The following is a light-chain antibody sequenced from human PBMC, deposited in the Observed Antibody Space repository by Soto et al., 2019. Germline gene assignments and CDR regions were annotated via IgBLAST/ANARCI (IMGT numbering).Light chain of an antibody. Sequence: AIQVTQSPSSLSASVGDRVTITCRTSQGIRSALGWYQQKPGKVPKLLIYAASTLQSGVPSRFSGSGSGRDFTLTISSLQPEDFATYYCQQSYSTPLVTFGQGTRLEIK. J-gene: IGKJ5*01. CDR1: QGIRSA. CDR2: AAS. CDR3: QQSYSTPLVT. V-gene: IGKV1-6*01.